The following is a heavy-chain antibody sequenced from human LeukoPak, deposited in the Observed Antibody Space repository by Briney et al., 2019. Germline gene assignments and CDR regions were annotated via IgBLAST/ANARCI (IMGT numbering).Heavy chain of an antibody. CDR2: IYTSGST. V-gene: IGHV4-4*07. J-gene: IGHJ4*02. D-gene: IGHD2-2*01. CDR3: ARDLDCGSTSCYPPY. CDR1: GGSISSYY. Sequence: SETLSLTCTVSGGSISSYYWSWIRQPAGKGLEWIGRIYTSGSTNYNPSFKSRVTISVDKSKNQFSLKLSSVTAADTAVYYCARDLDCGSTSCYPPYWGQGTLVTVSS.